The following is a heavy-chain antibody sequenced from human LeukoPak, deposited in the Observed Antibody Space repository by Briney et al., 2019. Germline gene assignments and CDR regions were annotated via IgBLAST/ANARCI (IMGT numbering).Heavy chain of an antibody. CDR2: MNPNSGNT. D-gene: IGHD6-13*01. J-gene: IGHJ5*02. CDR1: GYTFTSYD. CDR3: ARGSPIGIAAAGA. Sequence: ASVKVSCKASGYTFTSYDINWVRQAPGQGLEWMGWMNPNSGNTSYAQKFQGRVTMTRNTSRSTAYMQLSSLRSEDTAVYYCARGSPIGIAAAGAWGEGTLVTVSS. V-gene: IGHV1-8*01.